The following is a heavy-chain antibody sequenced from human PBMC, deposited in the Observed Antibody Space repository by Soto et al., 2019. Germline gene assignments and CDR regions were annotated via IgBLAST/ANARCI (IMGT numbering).Heavy chain of an antibody. CDR3: AARNIVAPY. J-gene: IGHJ4*02. Sequence: EVQLVESGGGLVQPGESLRLSCAASGFTVSSNYMSWVRQAPGKGLEWVSLIYSGGTTDYADSVKGRFTISRDNSKNTLYLQMNSLRAEDTAVYYCAARNIVAPYWGQGTPVTVSS. CDR2: IYSGGTT. CDR1: GFTVSSNY. D-gene: IGHD5-12*01. V-gene: IGHV3-66*01.